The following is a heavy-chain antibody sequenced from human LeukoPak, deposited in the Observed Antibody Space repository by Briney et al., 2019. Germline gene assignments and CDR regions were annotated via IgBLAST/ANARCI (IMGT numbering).Heavy chain of an antibody. CDR1: GFTFSSYE. CDR2: ISSSGSTI. V-gene: IGHV3-48*03. J-gene: IGHJ4*02. CDR3: ARGFTSGSSNLDY. D-gene: IGHD1-26*01. Sequence: SGGSLRLSCAASGFTFSSYEMNWVRQAPGKGLEWVSYISSSGSTIYYADSVKGRFTISRDKAKNSLYLQMNSLRAEDTAVYYCARGFTSGSSNLDYWGQGTLVTVSS.